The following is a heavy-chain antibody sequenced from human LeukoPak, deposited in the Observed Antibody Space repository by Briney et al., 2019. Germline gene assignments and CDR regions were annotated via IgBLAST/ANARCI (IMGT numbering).Heavy chain of an antibody. CDR1: GFTFSSYG. J-gene: IGHJ6*02. CDR2: IWYDGSNK. V-gene: IGHV3-33*01. CDR3: ARDLVAGYYYYGMDV. Sequence: GGSLRLSCAASGFTFSSYGMHWVRQAPGKGLEWVAVIWYDGSNKYYADSVKGRFTISRDSSKNTLYLQMNSLRAEDTAVYYCARDLVAGYYYYGMDVWGQGTTVTVSS. D-gene: IGHD6-19*01.